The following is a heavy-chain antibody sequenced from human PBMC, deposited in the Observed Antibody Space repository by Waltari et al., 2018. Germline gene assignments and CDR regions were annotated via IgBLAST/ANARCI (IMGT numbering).Heavy chain of an antibody. Sequence: EVQMVETGGGVVQPGGSMRLSGAASGFDFSSYEMNWVRQDPGKGLEWVSYISSSGSTIDYADSVNVRFTISRDNAKNSLYLQMNSLRAEEAAVYYCARVDRFLEWLLPRRYYYYCMDVWGQGTTFTVSS. D-gene: IGHD3-3*01. V-gene: IGHV3-48*03. J-gene: IGHJ6*02. CDR3: ARVDRFLEWLLPRRYYYYCMDV. CDR1: GFDFSSYE. CDR2: ISSSGSTI.